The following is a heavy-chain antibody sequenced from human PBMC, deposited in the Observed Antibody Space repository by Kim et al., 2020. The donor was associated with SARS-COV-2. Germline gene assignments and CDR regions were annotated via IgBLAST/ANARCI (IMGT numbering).Heavy chain of an antibody. J-gene: IGHJ6*02. CDR1: GYTFSNYY. D-gene: IGHD3-9*01. Sequence: ASVKVSCKTSGYTFSNYYLHWVRQAPGQGLDWMGRVNPHSGGTDYAQKFKGRVTMTRDKYIDTAYMELTRLTSDDTAVYYCTREYFSTWHAVDVWTQGTTITFSS. CDR3: TREYFSTWHAVDV. V-gene: IGHV1-2*06. CDR2: VNPHSGGT.